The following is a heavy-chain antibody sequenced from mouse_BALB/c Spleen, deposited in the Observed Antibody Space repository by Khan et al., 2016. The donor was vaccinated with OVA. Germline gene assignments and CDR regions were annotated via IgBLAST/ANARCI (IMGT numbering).Heavy chain of an antibody. Sequence: VQLQESGADLARPGASVRMSCKASGYTFTSNTMHWVKQRPGQGLEWIGYINPRSGYTNYNQNFKDKATFTADKSSSTAYMQLSSLTSEDSAVYYCARSTTGYTMDYWGQGTSVTVSS. CDR3: ARSTTGYTMDY. V-gene: IGHV1-4*01. J-gene: IGHJ4*01. CDR1: GYTFTSNT. D-gene: IGHD2-14*01. CDR2: INPRSGYT.